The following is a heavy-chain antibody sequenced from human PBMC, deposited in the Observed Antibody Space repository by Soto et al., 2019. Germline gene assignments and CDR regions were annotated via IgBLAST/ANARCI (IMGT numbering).Heavy chain of an antibody. CDR3: ARTRGYSYGYADY. V-gene: IGHV1-18*01. J-gene: IGHJ4*02. Sequence: GASVKVSFKASGYTFTSYGISWVRQAPGEGLEWMGWITTDNSNTNYAQKFQGRVTMTTDTSTRTAYMELRILTSDDTAVYYCARTRGYSYGYADYWGQGTLVTVSS. D-gene: IGHD5-18*01. CDR1: GYTFTSYG. CDR2: ITTDNSNT.